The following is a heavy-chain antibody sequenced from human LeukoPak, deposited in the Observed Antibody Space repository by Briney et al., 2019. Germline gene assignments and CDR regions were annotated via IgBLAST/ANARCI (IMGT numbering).Heavy chain of an antibody. CDR3: ARASSSSWYWIDP. CDR1: GFTFSSYS. CDR2: ISSSSISI. V-gene: IGHV3-48*04. J-gene: IGHJ5*02. Sequence: GGSLRLSCEASGFTFSSYSMNWVRQAPGKGLEWVSYISSSSISIYYADSVKGRFAISRDNAKNSLYLQINILRAEGTAVYYCARASSSSWYWIDPWGQGTLVTVSS. D-gene: IGHD6-13*01.